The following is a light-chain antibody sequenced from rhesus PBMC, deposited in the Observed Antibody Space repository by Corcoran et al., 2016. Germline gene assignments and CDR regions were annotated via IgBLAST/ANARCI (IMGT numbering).Light chain of an antibody. V-gene: IGKV1-25*01. J-gene: IGKJ2*01. CDR2: KAS. CDR1: QGISRY. Sequence: DIQMTQSPSSLSASVGDTVTITCRASQGISRYLAWYQQKPGKASKLLTYKASTLQSGVPSRFSGMGSGTDFTLTISRLQPEEFATYYCQQHNSDPYSFGQGTKVEIK. CDR3: QQHNSDPYS.